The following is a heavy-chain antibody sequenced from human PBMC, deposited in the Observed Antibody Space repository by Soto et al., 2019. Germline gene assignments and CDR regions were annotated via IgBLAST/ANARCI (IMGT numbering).Heavy chain of an antibody. CDR3: AKNGCGGDCYSSVAGNWFDP. CDR2: ISGSGGGT. Sequence: PRLSCVASGFTFSGNVMSWVRQAPGKGLEWISIISGSGGGTYYADSVKGRFTISRDNSNNTLYLQMHSLTAADTAVYYCAKNGCGGDCYSSVAGNWFDPWGQGTLVTVSS. CDR1: GFTFSGNV. V-gene: IGHV3-23*01. J-gene: IGHJ5*02. D-gene: IGHD2-21*02.